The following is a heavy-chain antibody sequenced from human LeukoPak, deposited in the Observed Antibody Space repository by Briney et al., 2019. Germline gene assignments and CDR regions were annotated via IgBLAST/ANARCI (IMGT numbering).Heavy chain of an antibody. J-gene: IGHJ4*02. V-gene: IGHV3-48*03. Sequence: GGSLILSCAASGFTFSSYEMNWVRQAPGKGLEWVSYISSSGSTTYYAASVKGRFTISRDNAKNSLYLQMNSLRAEDTAVYYCAKDSPSRTATTEVPVDYWSEATLATVS. D-gene: IGHD1-1*01. CDR2: ISSSGSTT. CDR1: GFTFSSYE. CDR3: AKDSPSRTATTEVPVDY.